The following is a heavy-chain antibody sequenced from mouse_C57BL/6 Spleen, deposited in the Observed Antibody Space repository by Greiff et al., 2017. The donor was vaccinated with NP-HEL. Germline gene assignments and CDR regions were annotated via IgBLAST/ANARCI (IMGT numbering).Heavy chain of an antibody. D-gene: IGHD2-12*01. Sequence: EVNVVESGGGLVKPGGSLKLSCAASGFTFSSYAMSWVRQTPEKRLEWVATISDGGSYTYYPDNVKGRFTISRDNAKNNLYLQMSHLKSEDTAMYYCARDTITDYWGQGTSVTVSS. CDR3: ARDTITDY. V-gene: IGHV5-4*01. CDR2: ISDGGSYT. J-gene: IGHJ4*01. CDR1: GFTFSSYA.